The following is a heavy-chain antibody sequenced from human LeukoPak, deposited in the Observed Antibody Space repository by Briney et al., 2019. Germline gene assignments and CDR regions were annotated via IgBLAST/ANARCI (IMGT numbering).Heavy chain of an antibody. CDR1: GGTFSSYA. J-gene: IGHJ6*03. CDR2: IIPIFGTA. CDR3: ARGEFQLQERWDPYYYYMDV. V-gene: IGHV1-69*05. D-gene: IGHD2-2*01. Sequence: SVKVSCKASGGTFSSYAINWVRQAPGQGLEWMGGIIPIFGTANYAQKFQGRVTITTDESTSTAYMELSSLRSEDTAVYYCARGEFQLQERWDPYYYYMDVWGKGTTVTVSS.